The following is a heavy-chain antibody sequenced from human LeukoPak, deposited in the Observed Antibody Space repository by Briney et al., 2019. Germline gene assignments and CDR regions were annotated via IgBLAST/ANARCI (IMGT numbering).Heavy chain of an antibody. CDR2: IYYSGST. CDR1: GGSVGSGSYY. CDR3: ARVAVVRGLMYFDY. J-gene: IGHJ4*02. Sequence: PSETLSLTCTVSGGSVGSGSYYWSWIRQPPGKGLEWIAYIYYSGSTNYNPSLKSRVTISVDTSKNQFSLKLSSVTAADTAVYYCARVAVVRGLMYFDYWGQGTLVTVSS. V-gene: IGHV4-61*01. D-gene: IGHD3-10*01.